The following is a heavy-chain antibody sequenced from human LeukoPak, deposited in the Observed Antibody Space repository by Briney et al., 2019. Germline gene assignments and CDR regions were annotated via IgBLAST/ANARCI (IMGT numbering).Heavy chain of an antibody. CDR1: GFTFSTYA. CDR2: ISDVGYT. CDR3: AREKDSSWGY. D-gene: IGHD6-13*01. J-gene: IGHJ4*02. Sequence: PGESLRLSCAASGFTFSTYAMSWVRQAPGKGLEWVSSISDVGYTYYADSVKGRFTISRDNSKNTLYLRTNSLRAEDTAVYYCAREKDSSWGYWGQGTLVTVSS. V-gene: IGHV3-23*01.